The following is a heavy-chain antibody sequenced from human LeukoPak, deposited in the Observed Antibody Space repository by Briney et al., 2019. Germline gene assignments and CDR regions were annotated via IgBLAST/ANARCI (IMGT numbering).Heavy chain of an antibody. V-gene: IGHV3-48*01. CDR2: ISSSSSTI. D-gene: IGHD3-3*01. CDR3: ARGDGDFWSGYHNWFDP. CDR1: GFTVSSNY. Sequence: GGSLRLSCAASGFTVSSNYMSWVRQAPGKGLEWVSYISSSSSTIYYADSVKGRFTISRDNAKNSLYLQMNSLRAEDTAVYYCARGDGDFWSGYHNWFDPWGQGTLVTVSS. J-gene: IGHJ5*02.